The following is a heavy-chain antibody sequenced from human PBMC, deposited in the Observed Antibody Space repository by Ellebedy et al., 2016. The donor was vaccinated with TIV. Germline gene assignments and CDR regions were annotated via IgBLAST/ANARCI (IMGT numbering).Heavy chain of an antibody. V-gene: IGHV1-18*04. Sequence: AASVKVSCKASGYSFTSYGISWVRQAPGQGLEWMGWINAYNGNTNIAQKFQGRVTMTTDTSTSTAYMEVRRLRSDDTAVYYSAREIGAGPVVFQYWGQGTLVIVSS. CDR3: AREIGAGPVVFQY. D-gene: IGHD6-19*01. J-gene: IGHJ1*01. CDR1: GYSFTSYG. CDR2: INAYNGNT.